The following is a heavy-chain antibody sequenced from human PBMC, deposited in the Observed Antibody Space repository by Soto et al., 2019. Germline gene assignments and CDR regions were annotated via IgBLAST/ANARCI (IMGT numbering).Heavy chain of an antibody. CDR3: ARSVVRGVSSVFDI. D-gene: IGHD3-10*01. Sequence: QVQLVQSGAEVKKPGSSVKVSCKASGGTFSTYTFCRVRQAPGQGLEWMGGILPIFGTTNYAQKFQDRVTITADESASTAYMELSSLRSDDTAVYYCARSVVRGVSSVFDIWGHGTMVTVSS. CDR1: GGTFSTYT. V-gene: IGHV1-69*01. J-gene: IGHJ3*02. CDR2: ILPIFGTT.